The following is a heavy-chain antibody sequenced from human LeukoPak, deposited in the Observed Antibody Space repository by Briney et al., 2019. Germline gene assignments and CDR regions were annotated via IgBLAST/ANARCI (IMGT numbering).Heavy chain of an antibody. V-gene: IGHV3-74*01. J-gene: IGHJ4*02. CDR3: ARETLLTGKDY. D-gene: IGHD3-9*01. CDR2: INSDGSST. Sequence: GGSLRLSCAVSGFTFSSYWMHWVRQAPGKGLVWVSRINSDGSSTSYADSVEGRFTISRDNAKNTLYLQMNSLRAEDTAVYYCARETLLTGKDYRGQGTLVTVSS. CDR1: GFTFSSYW.